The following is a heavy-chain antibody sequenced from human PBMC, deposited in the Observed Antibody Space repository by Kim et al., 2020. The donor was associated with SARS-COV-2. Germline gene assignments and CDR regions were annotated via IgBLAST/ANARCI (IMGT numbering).Heavy chain of an antibody. V-gene: IGHV3-23*01. J-gene: IGHJ3*02. CDR3: VKGGYCDATSCRGGFAI. CDR2: FTAGGYT. Sequence: GGSLRLSCAASGFTFGGYAMNWVRQAPGKGLEWVSTFTAGGYTYYADSVKGRFIITRDNSRNTLSLQMKGLRGEDTAVYYCVKGGYCDATSCRGGFAIWGQGAMVTVSS. D-gene: IGHD2-2*01. CDR1: GFTFGGYA.